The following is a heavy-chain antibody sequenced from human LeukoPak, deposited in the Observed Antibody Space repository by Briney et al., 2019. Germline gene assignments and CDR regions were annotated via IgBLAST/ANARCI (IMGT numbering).Heavy chain of an antibody. J-gene: IGHJ4*02. D-gene: IGHD5-18*01. V-gene: IGHV4-61*01. Sequence: SETLSLPCDVSGVSINTCCYYWTWIRQPPGKGLEWIGYKYYSGSTRYNSSLRSRLTISLDSSKNQFSLRLTSVTAADTAVYFCARGRSYGFDFDSWGPGTLVIVSS. CDR2: KYYSGST. CDR1: GVSINTCCYY. CDR3: ARGRSYGFDFDS.